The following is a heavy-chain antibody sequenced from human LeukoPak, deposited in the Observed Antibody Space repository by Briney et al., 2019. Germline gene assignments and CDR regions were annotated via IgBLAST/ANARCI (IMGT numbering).Heavy chain of an antibody. V-gene: IGHV3-7*01. CDR3: ARVRDGYKPPKLSSYYYMDV. CDR1: GFTFNSHG. D-gene: IGHD5-24*01. CDR2: IKQDGSEK. J-gene: IGHJ6*03. Sequence: GGSLRLSCTGSGFTFNSHGMSWVRQAPGKGLEWVANIKQDGSEKYYVDSVKGRFTISRDNAKNSLYLQMSSLRAEDTAVYYCARVRDGYKPPKLSSYYYMDVWGKGTTVTISS.